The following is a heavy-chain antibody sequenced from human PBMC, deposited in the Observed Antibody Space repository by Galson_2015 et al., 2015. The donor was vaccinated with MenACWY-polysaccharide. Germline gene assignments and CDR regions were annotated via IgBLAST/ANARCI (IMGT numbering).Heavy chain of an antibody. V-gene: IGHV3-9*01. CDR1: GFSFDDYA. CDR3: AKDTSKYEPDAFDI. Sequence: SLRLSCAASGFSFDDYAMYWVRQTPGKGLEWVSGISWSSGSVGYADSVKGRFTISRDSAKNSLYLQMNSLRAEDTALYYCAKDTSKYEPDAFDIWGQGTMVTVSS. J-gene: IGHJ3*02. D-gene: IGHD2-2*01. CDR2: ISWSSGSV.